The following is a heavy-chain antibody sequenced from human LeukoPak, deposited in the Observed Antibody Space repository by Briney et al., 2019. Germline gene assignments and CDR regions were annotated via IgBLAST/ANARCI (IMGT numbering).Heavy chain of an antibody. D-gene: IGHD1-26*01. V-gene: IGHV4-59*01. Sequence: SETLSLTCTVSGGSISSYYWSWIRQPPGKGLEWIGYIYYNGSTNSNPSLKSRVTISVDTSKNQFSLKLSSVTAADTAVYYCARDLGPYIGSSGTWGFDPWGQGTLVTVSS. J-gene: IGHJ5*02. CDR1: GGSISSYY. CDR2: IYYNGST. CDR3: ARDLGPYIGSSGTWGFDP.